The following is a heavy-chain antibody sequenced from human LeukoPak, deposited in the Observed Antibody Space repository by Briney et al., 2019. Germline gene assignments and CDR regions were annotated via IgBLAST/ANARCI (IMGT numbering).Heavy chain of an antibody. CDR2: IRYDGSNK. V-gene: IGHV3-30*02. D-gene: IGHD4-17*01. J-gene: IGHJ3*02. Sequence: GGSLRLSCAASGFTFSSYGMHWVRQAPGKGLEWVAFIRYDGSNKYYADSVKGRFTISRDNSKNTLYLQMNSLRAEDTAVYYCAKDEGPDYGDYVEAFDIWGQGTMVTVSS. CDR1: GFTFSSYG. CDR3: AKDEGPDYGDYVEAFDI.